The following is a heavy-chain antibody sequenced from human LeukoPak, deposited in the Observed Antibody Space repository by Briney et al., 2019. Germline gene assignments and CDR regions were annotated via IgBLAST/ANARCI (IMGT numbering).Heavy chain of an antibody. Sequence: SETLSLTCTVSGGSISSGGYYWSWIRQHPGKGLEWIGSIYYSGSTNYNPSLQGRVTISLDTSRDQFSLKLSSVTAADTAVYYCASGDNDPLFDYWGQGTLVTVSS. J-gene: IGHJ4*02. CDR3: ASGDNDPLFDY. CDR1: GGSISSGGYY. D-gene: IGHD1-1*01. V-gene: IGHV4-31*03. CDR2: IYYSGST.